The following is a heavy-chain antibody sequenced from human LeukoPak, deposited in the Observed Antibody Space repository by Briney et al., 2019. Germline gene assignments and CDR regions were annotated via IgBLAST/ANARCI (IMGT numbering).Heavy chain of an antibody. CDR2: ISGSRGNT. J-gene: IGHJ4*02. V-gene: IGHV3-23*01. CDR1: GFTFGSYA. CDR3: AKGTSCGGDCYSYFAY. D-gene: IGHD2-21*02. Sequence: PGGSLRLSCAASGFTFGSYAMSWVRQAPGKGLEWVSAISGSRGNTYYADSVKGRFAISRDNSKNTLYLQMNSLRADDTAVYYCAKGTSCGGDCYSYFAYWGQGTLVTVSS.